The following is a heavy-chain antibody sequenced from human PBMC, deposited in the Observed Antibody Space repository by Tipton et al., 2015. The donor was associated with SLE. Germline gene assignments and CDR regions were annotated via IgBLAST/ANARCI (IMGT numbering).Heavy chain of an antibody. CDR1: GGSIRSSNW. Sequence: TLSLTCAVSGGSIRSSNWWSWVRQPPGKGLEWIGEIHHSGSTNSNPSLKSRVTISVDKSKNQFTLKLSSVTVADTAVYFCARDRDMVLEPVPIPPAFDILGQGTTVTVSS. D-gene: IGHD2-2*02. V-gene: IGHV4-4*01. J-gene: IGHJ3*02. CDR3: ARDRDMVLEPVPIPPAFDI. CDR2: IHHSGST.